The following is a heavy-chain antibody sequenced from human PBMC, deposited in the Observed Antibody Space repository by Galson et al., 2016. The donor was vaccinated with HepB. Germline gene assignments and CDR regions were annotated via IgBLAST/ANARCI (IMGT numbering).Heavy chain of an antibody. CDR2: INPNSGGT. CDR3: AANFGDYYYGLDV. CDR1: GYTFTDYY. Sequence: SVKVSCKASGYTFTDYYLHWVRQAPGQGLEWLGWINPNSGGTNYAQKFQGWVTMTRDTSISTAYIAVSKLRSDDTAVYYCAANFGDYYYGLDVWGQGTTVTVAS. D-gene: IGHD4-17*01. V-gene: IGHV1-2*04. J-gene: IGHJ6*02.